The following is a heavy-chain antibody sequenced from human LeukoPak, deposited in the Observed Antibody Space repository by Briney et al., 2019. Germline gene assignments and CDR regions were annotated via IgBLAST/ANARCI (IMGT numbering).Heavy chain of an antibody. Sequence: PGGSLRLSCAASGFAFSSYAMSWVRQAPGKGLEWVSAISGSGGSTYYADSVKGRLTISRDNSKNTLYLQMNSLRAEDTAVYYCAKTTRIYYYYGMDVWGQGTTVTVSS. V-gene: IGHV3-23*01. CDR1: GFAFSSYA. D-gene: IGHD1-1*01. CDR3: AKTTRIYYYYGMDV. CDR2: ISGSGGST. J-gene: IGHJ6*02.